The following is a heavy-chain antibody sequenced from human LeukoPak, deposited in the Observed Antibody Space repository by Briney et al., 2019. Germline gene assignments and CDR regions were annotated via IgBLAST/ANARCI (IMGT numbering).Heavy chain of an antibody. Sequence: SETLSLTCTVSGGSISSYYWSWIRQPPGKGLEWIGYIYYSGSTNYNPSLKSRVTISVDTSKNQFSLKLSSVTAADTAVYYCARAILLRGPDRGYSYAPRGYYYYMDVWGKGTTVTVSS. D-gene: IGHD5-18*01. CDR1: GGSISSYY. V-gene: IGHV4-59*01. CDR3: ARAILLRGPDRGYSYAPRGYYYYMDV. CDR2: IYYSGST. J-gene: IGHJ6*03.